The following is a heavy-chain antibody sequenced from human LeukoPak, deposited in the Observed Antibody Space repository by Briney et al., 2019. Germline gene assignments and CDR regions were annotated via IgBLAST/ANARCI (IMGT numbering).Heavy chain of an antibody. J-gene: IGHJ4*02. V-gene: IGHV1-69*05. Sequence: GASVKVSCKASGYTFTSYGISWVRQAPGQGLEWMGGIIPIFGTANYAQKFQGRVTITTDESTSTAYMELSSLRSEDTAVYYCASPRSSTSLGDFGYWGQGTLVTVSS. CDR2: IIPIFGTA. CDR1: GYTFTSYG. D-gene: IGHD2-2*01. CDR3: ASPRSSTSLGDFGY.